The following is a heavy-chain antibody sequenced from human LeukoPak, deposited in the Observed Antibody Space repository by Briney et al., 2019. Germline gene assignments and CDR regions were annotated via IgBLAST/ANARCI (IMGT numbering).Heavy chain of an antibody. Sequence: GGSLRLSCAVSGFTLTTFSIHWVRQAPGKGLEWVAVLSFDGNDKNYADSVEGRFTLSRDSSENTLYLHMNSLRPEDTAVYYCAKLPGYDNTGYYSSVDYWGQGTLVTVSS. J-gene: IGHJ4*02. V-gene: IGHV3-30*18. CDR3: AKLPGYDNTGYYSSVDY. CDR2: LSFDGNDK. CDR1: GFTLTTFS. D-gene: IGHD3-22*01.